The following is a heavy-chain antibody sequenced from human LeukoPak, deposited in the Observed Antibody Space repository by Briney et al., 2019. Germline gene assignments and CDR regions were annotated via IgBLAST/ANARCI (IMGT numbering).Heavy chain of an antibody. J-gene: IGHJ4*02. V-gene: IGHV3-48*01. CDR2: ISSSSSTI. CDR1: GFTFSSYS. D-gene: IGHD3-22*01. CDR3: AREYYYDSSGYAAPGY. Sequence: GGSLRLSCAASGFTFSSYSMNWVRQAPGKGLEWVSYISSSSSTIYYADSVKGRFTISRDNAKNSLYLQMNSLRAEDTAVYYCAREYYYDSSGYAAPGYWGQGTLVTVSS.